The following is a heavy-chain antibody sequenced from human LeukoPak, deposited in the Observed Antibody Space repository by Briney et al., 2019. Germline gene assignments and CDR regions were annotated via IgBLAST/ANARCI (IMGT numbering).Heavy chain of an antibody. D-gene: IGHD6-6*01. J-gene: IGHJ6*02. CDR1: GYTFSSYD. CDR2: MNPNSGNT. Sequence: ASVKVSCKASGYTFSSYDINWVRQAAGQGLEWMGWMNPNSGNTGYAQKFQGRVTMTRNTSISTAYVELSSPRSEDTAVYYCASYSSSSLYYYYGMDVWGQGTTVTVSS. CDR3: ASYSSSSLYYYYGMDV. V-gene: IGHV1-8*01.